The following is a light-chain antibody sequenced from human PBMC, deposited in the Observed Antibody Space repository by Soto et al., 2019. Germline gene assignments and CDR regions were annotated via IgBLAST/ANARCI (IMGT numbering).Light chain of an antibody. Sequence: DIVMTQSPDSLALAVGEMATINCKFSQSVLYSSINQNYLAWYQQKPGQPPKLVTYWASTRECGVPDRTSGSGSGTDITLTTNRLQPEDVALYYCQQYFSTPLTIGVGTKVDIK. CDR3: QQYFSTPLT. CDR1: QSVLYSSINQNY. V-gene: IGKV4-1*01. CDR2: WAS. J-gene: IGKJ4*01.